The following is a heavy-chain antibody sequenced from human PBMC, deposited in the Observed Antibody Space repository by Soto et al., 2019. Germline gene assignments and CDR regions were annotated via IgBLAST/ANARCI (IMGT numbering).Heavy chain of an antibody. CDR2: ISAGGGTT. J-gene: IGHJ3*02. V-gene: IGHV3-23*01. Sequence: GWSLRLSCAASVFTFTTYAMSWVRQAPGKGLAWVSAISAGGGTTYYADSVKGRFTISRDNSMNALYLQINSLRIEDTAVYYCAHPRGYGVFDAYDIWGQGTMVTVSS. D-gene: IGHD4-17*01. CDR3: AHPRGYGVFDAYDI. CDR1: VFTFTTYA.